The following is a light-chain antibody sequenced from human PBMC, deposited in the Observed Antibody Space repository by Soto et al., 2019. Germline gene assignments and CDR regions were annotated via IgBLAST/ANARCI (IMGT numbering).Light chain of an antibody. J-gene: IGLJ1*01. V-gene: IGLV2-14*01. CDR2: EVN. CDR3: AAWDNSLNGPYV. Sequence: QSVLTQPASLSGSPGQSITISCTGTSSDIGAYDYVSWFQQHPGKAPNLMISEVNNRPSVVSNRFSGSKSGNTAYLAISGLQSEDEADYYCAAWDNSLNGPYVFGTGTKVTVL. CDR1: SSDIGAYDY.